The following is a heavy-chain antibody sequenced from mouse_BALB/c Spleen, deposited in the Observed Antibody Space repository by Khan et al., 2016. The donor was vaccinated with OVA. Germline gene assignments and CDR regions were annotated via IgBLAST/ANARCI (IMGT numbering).Heavy chain of an antibody. CDR1: GYTFTNYG. V-gene: IGHV9-3-1*01. Sequence: QIQLVQSGPELKKPGETVKISCKASGYTFTNYGMNWVKQAPGKGLKWMGWINTYTGQPTYADDFKGRFAFSLDTSASTAYLQINNLKNEDTATYFCAKVGYNGTMDSWGQGTSGTVSS. CDR2: INTYTGQP. J-gene: IGHJ4*01. D-gene: IGHD1-3*01. CDR3: AKVGYNGTMDS.